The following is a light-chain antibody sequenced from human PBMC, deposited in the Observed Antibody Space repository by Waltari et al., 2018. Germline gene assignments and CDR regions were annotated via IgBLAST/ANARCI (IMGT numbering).Light chain of an antibody. V-gene: IGLV3-21*04. CDR2: YNS. CDR1: GIGTQR. J-gene: IGLJ2*01. Sequence: SYVLTQPPSVSVAPGETASITCGGHGIGTQRLDWYKQKPGQAPVLVILYNSDRPSGIPERFSGSNSGNTATLTIRRVEAGDEADYYCQIWDNTSDHPVFGGGTKLTVL. CDR3: QIWDNTSDHPV.